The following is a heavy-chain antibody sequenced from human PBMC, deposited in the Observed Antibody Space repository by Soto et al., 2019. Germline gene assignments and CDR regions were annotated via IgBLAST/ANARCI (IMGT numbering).Heavy chain of an antibody. CDR2: IGGSSGHI. V-gene: IGHV3-21*01. D-gene: IGHD2-8*01. CDR1: GFTFSSYS. CDR3: ARTNGAYSNYFDY. J-gene: IGHJ4*02. Sequence: GGSLRLSCAASGFTFSSYSMVWVRQAPEKGLEWVSSIGGSSGHIYYADSLKSRFTISRDNAKNSLYLQMNSLRVDDTAVYYCARTNGAYSNYFDYWGQGTLVTVSS.